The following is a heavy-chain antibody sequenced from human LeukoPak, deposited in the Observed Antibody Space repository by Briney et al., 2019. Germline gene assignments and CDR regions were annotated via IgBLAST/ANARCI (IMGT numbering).Heavy chain of an antibody. CDR3: ARGPRGSYYYYYMDV. J-gene: IGHJ6*03. V-gene: IGHV1-2*02. Sequence: ASVKVSCKASGYTFTGYYMHWERQAPGQGLEWMGWINPNSGGTNYAQKFQGRVTMTRDTSISTAYMELSRLRSDDTAVYYCARGPRGSYYYYYMDVWGKGTTVTVSS. CDR1: GYTFTGYY. CDR2: INPNSGGT. D-gene: IGHD3-16*01.